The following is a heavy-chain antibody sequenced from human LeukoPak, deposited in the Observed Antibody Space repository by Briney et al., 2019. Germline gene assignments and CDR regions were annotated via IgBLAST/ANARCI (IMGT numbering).Heavy chain of an antibody. D-gene: IGHD2-2*02. Sequence: PSETLSLTCAVSGYSISSGYYWGWIRQPPGKGLEWIGSIYHSGSTYYNPSHNSRITISVDPSKNQSSLKLSSMTTAETVVYYCATLSGGYCSSTSCYIGADAFDIWGQGTMVTVSS. CDR2: IYHSGST. CDR1: GYSISSGYY. V-gene: IGHV4-38-2*01. CDR3: ATLSGGYCSSTSCYIGADAFDI. J-gene: IGHJ3*02.